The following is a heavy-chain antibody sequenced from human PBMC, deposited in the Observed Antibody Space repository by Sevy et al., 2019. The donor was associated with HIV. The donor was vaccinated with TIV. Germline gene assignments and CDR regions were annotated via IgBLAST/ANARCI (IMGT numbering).Heavy chain of an antibody. CDR2: IWYDGSNK. J-gene: IGHJ4*02. D-gene: IGHD6-13*01. CDR3: ARWYLISIGGAGYFDY. Sequence: GGSLRLSCAASGFTFSSYCMHWVRQPPGKGLEWVAAIWYDGSNKYYADSVKGRFTISRDNSKNTLYLQMNSLRAEDTAVDYCARWYLISIGGAGYFDYWGQGTLVTVSS. V-gene: IGHV3-33*01. CDR1: GFTFSSYC.